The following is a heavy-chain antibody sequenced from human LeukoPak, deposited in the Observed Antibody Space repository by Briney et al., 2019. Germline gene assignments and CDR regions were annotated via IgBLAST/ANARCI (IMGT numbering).Heavy chain of an antibody. CDR1: GSTFTGAY. V-gene: IGHV1-2*02. J-gene: IGHJ4*02. Sequence: ASVKLSRKASGSTFTGAYMHWVRQAPGQGLEWMGCINPNSGETKFVQKFQGRVTMTRDTSISTAYMDLGGLRSDDSAAYYCARVHFIAGYEYWGQGSLVTVSS. CDR3: ARVHFIAGYEY. CDR2: INPNSGET. D-gene: IGHD3-9*01.